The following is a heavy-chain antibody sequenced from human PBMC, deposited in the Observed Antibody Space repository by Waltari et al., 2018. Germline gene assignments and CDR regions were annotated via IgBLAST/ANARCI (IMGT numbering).Heavy chain of an antibody. CDR1: GYTFTGYY. D-gene: IGHD5-12*01. J-gene: IGHJ5*02. CDR3: ARGDGYTDNWLDP. V-gene: IGHV1-2*06. CDR2: INPKSGGT. Sequence: QVQLVQSGAEVKKPRASVKVSCKASGYTFTGYYIHWVRQAPGQGLEWMGRINPKSGGTNYAEKFQGRVTMTRDTSISTAYMELRRLRSDDTAVYYCARGDGYTDNWLDPWAQGTLVTVSS.